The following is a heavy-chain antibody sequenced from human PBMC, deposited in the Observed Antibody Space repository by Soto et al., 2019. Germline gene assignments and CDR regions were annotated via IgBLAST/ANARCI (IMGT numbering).Heavy chain of an antibody. D-gene: IGHD1-1*01. CDR2: SYHSGSP. CDR3: ARGSTTFDP. J-gene: IGHJ5*02. CDR1: GGSISSGGYS. V-gene: IGHV4-30-2*01. Sequence: SETLSLTCAVSGGSISSGGYSWSWIRQPPGKGLEWIGYSYHSGSPYYNPSLKSRVTLSVDRSKNQFSLNLYSVTAADTAVYFCARGSTTFDPWGQGTLVTVSS.